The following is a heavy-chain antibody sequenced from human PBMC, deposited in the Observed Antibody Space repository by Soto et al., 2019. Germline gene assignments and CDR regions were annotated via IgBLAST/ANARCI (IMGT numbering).Heavy chain of an antibody. J-gene: IGHJ5*02. CDR1: GGSIGSQY. CDR3: AREGALKPFSS. CDR2: LHFRGYT. Sequence: SETLSLTCTVSGGSIGSQYWTWVRQSPGKGLEWIGHLHFRGYTNYNPSLQSRVPISSARSTNQVSLTLTSETAADTAVYYCAREGALKPFSSWGQGAMVTVSS. V-gene: IGHV4-59*11.